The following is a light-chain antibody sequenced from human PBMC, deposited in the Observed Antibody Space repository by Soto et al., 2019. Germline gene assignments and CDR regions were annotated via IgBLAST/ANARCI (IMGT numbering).Light chain of an antibody. V-gene: IGKV3-20*01. Sequence: EIVLTQSPGTLSLSPGERATLSCRASQSVSSSYLTWYQQKPGQAPRLLIYGASSRATGIPDRFSGSGSGTDFTLTISRLEPEDFAMYYCQQYGSSPYTFGQGTKLAIK. J-gene: IGKJ2*01. CDR1: QSVSSSY. CDR2: GAS. CDR3: QQYGSSPYT.